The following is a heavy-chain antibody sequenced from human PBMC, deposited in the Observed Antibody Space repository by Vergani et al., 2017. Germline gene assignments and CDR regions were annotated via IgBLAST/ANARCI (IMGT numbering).Heavy chain of an antibody. D-gene: IGHD7-27*01. V-gene: IGHV2-70*04. CDR2: IDWDDDK. CDR3: ARSSNWGSTGFDY. Sequence: QVTLKESGPALVKPTQTLTLTCTFSGFSLITSGMRVSWIRQPPGEALEWLARIDWDDDKFYSTSLKTRLTISKDTSKNQVVLTMTNMDPVDTATYYCARSSNWGSTGFDYWGQGTLVTVSS. J-gene: IGHJ4*02. CDR1: GFSLITSGMR.